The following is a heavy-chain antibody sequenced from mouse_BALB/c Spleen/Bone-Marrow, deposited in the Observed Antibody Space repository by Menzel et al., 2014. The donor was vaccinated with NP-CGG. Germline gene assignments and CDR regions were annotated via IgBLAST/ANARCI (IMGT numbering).Heavy chain of an antibody. D-gene: IGHD1-1*01. V-gene: IGHV10-1*02. J-gene: IGHJ1*01. CDR2: RSKSNNYAT. CDR1: GFTFNTYA. Sequence: VQLKESGGGLVQPKGSLKLSCAASGFTFNTYAMNWVRLRSKSNNYATYYADTVKDRFTISRDDSQRMLYLQMNNLKTEDTAMYYCVRHDRSTGGFDVWGAGTTVTVSS. CDR3: VRHDRSTGGFDV.